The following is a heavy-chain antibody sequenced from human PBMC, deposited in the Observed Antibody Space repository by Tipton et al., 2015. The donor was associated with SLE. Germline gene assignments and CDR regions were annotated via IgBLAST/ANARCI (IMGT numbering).Heavy chain of an antibody. CDR3: ARVGSGVGY. CDR1: GGSISSYY. CDR2: IYYSGST. D-gene: IGHD3-10*01. J-gene: IGHJ4*02. Sequence: TLSLTCTVSGGSISSYYWSWIRQPPGKGLEWIGYIYYSGSTNYNPSLESRVTISVDTSKNQFSLKLSSVTAADTAVYYCARVGSGVGYWGQGTLVTVSS. V-gene: IGHV4-59*01.